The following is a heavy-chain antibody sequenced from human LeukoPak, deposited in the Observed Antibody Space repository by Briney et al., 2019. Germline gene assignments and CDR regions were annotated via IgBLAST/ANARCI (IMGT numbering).Heavy chain of an antibody. J-gene: IGHJ4*02. CDR3: ARDPDYYGSGSYLDY. Sequence: GGSLRLSCAASGVTFSSYSMNWVRQAPGKGLEWVAVIWYDGSNKYYADSVKGRFTISRDNSKNTLYLQMNSLRAEDTAVYYCARDPDYYGSGSYLDYWGQGTLVTVSS. CDR2: IWYDGSNK. CDR1: GVTFSSYS. V-gene: IGHV3-33*08. D-gene: IGHD3-10*01.